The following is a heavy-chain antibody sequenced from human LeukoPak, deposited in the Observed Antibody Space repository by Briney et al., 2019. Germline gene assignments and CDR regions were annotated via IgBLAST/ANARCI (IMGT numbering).Heavy chain of an antibody. D-gene: IGHD6-13*01. CDR3: ARVLYIAAAQYAY. CDR1: GGSISSYY. CDR2: IYYSGTT. V-gene: IGHV4-59*01. J-gene: IGHJ4*02. Sequence: SETLSLTCTVSGGSISSYYWSWIRQPPGKGLEWIGYIYYSGTTNYNPSLKSRVTISVDTSKNQFSLKLSSVTAADTAVYYWARVLYIAAAQYAYWGQGTLVTVSS.